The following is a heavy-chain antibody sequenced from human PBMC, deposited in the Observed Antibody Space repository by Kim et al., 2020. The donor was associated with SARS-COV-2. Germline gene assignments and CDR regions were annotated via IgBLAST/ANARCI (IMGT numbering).Heavy chain of an antibody. CDR2: ISSSSSYI. CDR3: ARAPASYGSGSPVYYYYGMDV. J-gene: IGHJ6*02. D-gene: IGHD3-10*01. CDR1: GFTFSSYS. V-gene: IGHV3-21*01. Sequence: GGSLRLSCAASGFTFSSYSMNWVRQAPGKGLEWVSSISSSSSYIYYADSVKGRFTISRDNAKNSLYLQMNSLRAEDTAVYYCARAPASYGSGSPVYYYYGMDVWGQGTTVTVSS.